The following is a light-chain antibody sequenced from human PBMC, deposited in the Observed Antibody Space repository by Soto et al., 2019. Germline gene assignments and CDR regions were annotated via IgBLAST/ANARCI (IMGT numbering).Light chain of an antibody. V-gene: IGLV1-40*01. Sequence: QAVVTQPPSVSGAPGQRVTISCTGSSSNIGAGYDVHWYQQLPGTAPKLLIYGNNNRPSGVPDRFSGSKSGTSASLGITGLQADDEADYYCQSYDSSLSGSVFGGWTKLTVL. J-gene: IGLJ2*01. CDR2: GNN. CDR3: QSYDSSLSGSV. CDR1: SSNIGAGYD.